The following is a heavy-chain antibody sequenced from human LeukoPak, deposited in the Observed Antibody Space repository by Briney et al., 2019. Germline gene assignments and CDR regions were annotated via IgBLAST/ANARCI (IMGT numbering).Heavy chain of an antibody. J-gene: IGHJ4*02. D-gene: IGHD5-18*01. CDR3: ARARPDTAMVTYLLTTEVPFDY. V-gene: IGHV1-8*01. Sequence: ASVKVSCKASGYTFTSYDINWVRQATGQGLEWMGWMNPNSGNTGYAQKFQGRVTMTRNTSISTAYMELSSLRSEDTAVYYCARARPDTAMVTYLLTTEVPFDYWGQGTLVTVSS. CDR1: GYTFTSYD. CDR2: MNPNSGNT.